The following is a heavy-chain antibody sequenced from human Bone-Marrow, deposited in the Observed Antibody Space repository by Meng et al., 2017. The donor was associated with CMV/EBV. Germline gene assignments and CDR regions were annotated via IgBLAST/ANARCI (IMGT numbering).Heavy chain of an antibody. Sequence: SLEIPWAASGFTFSSYAMHWVRQAPGKGLEWVSYISSSSSTIYYADSVKGRFTISRDNAKNSLYLQMNSLRAEDTAVYSCARGGRLGYYYGMDVWGQGTTVTVSS. CDR2: ISSSSSTI. J-gene: IGHJ6*02. D-gene: IGHD3-16*01. CDR1: GFTFSSYA. CDR3: ARGGRLGYYYGMDV. V-gene: IGHV3-48*04.